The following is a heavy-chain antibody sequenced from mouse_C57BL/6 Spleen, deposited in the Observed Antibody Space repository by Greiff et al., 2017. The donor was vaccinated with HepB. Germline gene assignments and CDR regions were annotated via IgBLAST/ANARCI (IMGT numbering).Heavy chain of an antibody. CDR1: GYTFTSYW. CDR3: ALRQLRPLAMDY. CDR2: IDPSDSYT. J-gene: IGHJ4*01. Sequence: VQLQQSGAELVKPGASVKLSCKASGYTFTSYWMQWVKQRPGQGLEWIGEIDPSDSYTNYNQKFKGKATLTVDTSSSTAYMQLSSLTSEDSAVYYCALRQLRPLAMDYWGQGTSVTVSS. V-gene: IGHV1-50*01. D-gene: IGHD3-2*02.